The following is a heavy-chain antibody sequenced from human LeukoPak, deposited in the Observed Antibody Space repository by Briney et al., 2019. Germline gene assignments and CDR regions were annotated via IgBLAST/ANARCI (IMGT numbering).Heavy chain of an antibody. V-gene: IGHV1-2*02. J-gene: IGHJ4*02. D-gene: IGHD2-2*01. CDR2: INPNSGGT. CDR1: GYTFTGYY. CDR3: ARHPLGYCSSTSCYAWEN. Sequence: ASVKVSCKASGYTFTGYYMHWVRQAPGQGLEWMGWINPNSGGTNYAQKFQGRVTMTRDTSISTAYMELSRLRSDDTAVYYCARHPLGYCSSTSCYAWENWGQGTLVTVSS.